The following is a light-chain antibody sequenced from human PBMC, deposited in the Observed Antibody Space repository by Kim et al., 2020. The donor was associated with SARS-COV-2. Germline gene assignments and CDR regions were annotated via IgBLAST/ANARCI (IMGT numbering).Light chain of an antibody. CDR3: QQYGGSPSWT. V-gene: IGKV3-20*01. CDR1: QSTNY. Sequence: PGERATLSCRASQSTNYLTWYQQKPGQAPRLLIYAASNRATGIPDRFSGSGSGTDFTLTISRLEPEDSAVYYCQQYGGSPSWTFGQGTKVDI. CDR2: AAS. J-gene: IGKJ1*01.